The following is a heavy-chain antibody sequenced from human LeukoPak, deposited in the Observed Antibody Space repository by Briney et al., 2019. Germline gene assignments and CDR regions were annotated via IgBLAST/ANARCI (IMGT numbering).Heavy chain of an antibody. Sequence: GGSLRLSCAASGFTFSSYWMSWVRQAPGKGLERVANIKQDGSGKYYVDSVKGRFTISRDNAKNSLYLQMNSLRAEDTAVYYCARDAYIAAAGTFYFGYWGQGTLVTVSS. J-gene: IGHJ4*02. CDR2: IKQDGSGK. CDR1: GFTFSSYW. D-gene: IGHD6-13*01. V-gene: IGHV3-7*01. CDR3: ARDAYIAAAGTFYFGY.